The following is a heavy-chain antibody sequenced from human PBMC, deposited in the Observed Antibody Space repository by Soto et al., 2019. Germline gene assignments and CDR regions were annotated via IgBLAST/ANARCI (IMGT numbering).Heavy chain of an antibody. CDR2: IIPIFGTA. CDR3: ARSRGVTMPLDYYYGMDV. D-gene: IGHD2-2*01. J-gene: IGHJ6*02. V-gene: IGHV1-69*01. Sequence: VQLVQSGAEVKKPGSSVKVSCKASGGTFSSYAISWVRQAPGQGLEWMGGIIPIFGTANYAQKFQGRVTITADESTSTAYMELSSLRSEDTAVYYCARSRGVTMPLDYYYGMDVWGQGTTVTVSS. CDR1: GGTFSSYA.